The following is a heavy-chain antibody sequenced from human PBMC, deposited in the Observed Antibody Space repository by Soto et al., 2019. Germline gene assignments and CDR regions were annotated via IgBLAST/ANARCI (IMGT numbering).Heavy chain of an antibody. D-gene: IGHD3-22*01. CDR2: ITSNGDTI. CDR3: ARGGYYFDSSGYFLSYYGMDV. J-gene: IGHJ6*02. V-gene: IGHV3-48*03. Sequence: GGSLRLSCVGSVFTFSSYEMNWVRQAPGKGLEWVSYITSNGDTIYYTDSVKGRFTISRDNAKNSLSLQMNSLRAEDTAIYYCARGGYYFDSSGYFLSYYGMDVWGQGTTVTVSS. CDR1: VFTFSSYE.